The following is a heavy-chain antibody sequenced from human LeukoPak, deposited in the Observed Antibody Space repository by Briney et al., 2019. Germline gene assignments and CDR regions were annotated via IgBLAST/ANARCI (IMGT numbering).Heavy chain of an antibody. CDR1: GFTFNKAW. J-gene: IGHJ4*02. CDR2: IYSDNT. CDR3: ARRAGAYSHPYDY. V-gene: IGHV3-53*01. Sequence: GGSLRLSCAASGFTFNKAWMSWVRQAPGKGLEWVSFIYSDNTHYSDSVKGRFTISRDNSKNTLYLQMNSLRAEDTAVYYCARRAGAYSHPYDYGGQGTLVTASS. D-gene: IGHD4/OR15-4a*01.